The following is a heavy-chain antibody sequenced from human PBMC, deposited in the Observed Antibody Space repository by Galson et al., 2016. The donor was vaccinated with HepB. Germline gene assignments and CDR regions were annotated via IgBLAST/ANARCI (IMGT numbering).Heavy chain of an antibody. CDR1: GFTFSDYY. Sequence: SLRLSCAASGFTFSDYYMNWIRQAPGKGLEWVSGISGTGSATYYADAVTGRFTISRDDSKNTLYLQMNSLRAEDTGLYYCTKGGRVTATQEYYFDYWGQGPRSPSPQ. J-gene: IGHJ4*02. V-gene: IGHV3-23*01. D-gene: IGHD2-21*02. CDR3: TKGGRVTATQEYYFDY. CDR2: ISGTGSAT.